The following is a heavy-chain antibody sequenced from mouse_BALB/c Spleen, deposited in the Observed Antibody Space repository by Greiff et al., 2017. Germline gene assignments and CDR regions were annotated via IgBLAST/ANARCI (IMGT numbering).Heavy chain of an antibody. V-gene: IGHV5-17*02. Sequence: EVQVVESGGGLVQPGGSRKLSCAASGFTFSSFGMHWVRQAPEKGLEWVAYISSGSSTIYYADTVKGRFTISRDNPKNTLFLQMTSLRSEDTAMYYCARYDYDGDFDYWGQGTTLTVSS. CDR3: ARYDYDGDFDY. D-gene: IGHD2-4*01. J-gene: IGHJ2*01. CDR2: ISSGSSTI. CDR1: GFTFSSFG.